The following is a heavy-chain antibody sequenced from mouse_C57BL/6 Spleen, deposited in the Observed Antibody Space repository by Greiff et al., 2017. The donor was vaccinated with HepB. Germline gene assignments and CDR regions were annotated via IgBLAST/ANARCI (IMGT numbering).Heavy chain of an antibody. Sequence: EVKVVESGGGLVQPGGSLSLSCAASGFTFTDYYMSWVRQPPGKALEWLGFIRNKANGYTTEYSASVKGRFTISRDNSQSILYLQMNALRAEDSATYYCARSRSYYSNPFAYWGQGTLVTVSA. V-gene: IGHV7-3*01. CDR1: GFTFTDYY. CDR3: ARSRSYYSNPFAY. J-gene: IGHJ3*01. CDR2: IRNKANGYTT. D-gene: IGHD2-5*01.